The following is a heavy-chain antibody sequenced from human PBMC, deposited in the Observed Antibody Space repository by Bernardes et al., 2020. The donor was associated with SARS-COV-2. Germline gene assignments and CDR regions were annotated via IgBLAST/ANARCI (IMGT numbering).Heavy chain of an antibody. CDR2: ISGSGAGT. J-gene: IGHJ4*02. CDR1: GFTFSSYA. Sequence: WGSLRLSCAASGFTFSSYAMSWVRQAPGKGLEWVSLISGSGAGTYYADPVKGQFTISRDNTKNTLYLQMNTLSAENTAVYYCAKDPRTNAVAVASTTYVVSWGMGTLVAVSP. D-gene: IGHD1-26*01. V-gene: IGHV3-23*01. CDR3: AKDPRTNAVAVASTTYVVS.